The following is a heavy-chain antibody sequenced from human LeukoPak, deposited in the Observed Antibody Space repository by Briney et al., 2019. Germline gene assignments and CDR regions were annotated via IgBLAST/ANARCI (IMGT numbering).Heavy chain of an antibody. Sequence: GGSLRLSCAASGFTFSSYSMNWVRQAPGKRLEWVSSISSSSSYIYYADSVKGRFTISRDNAKNSLYLQMNSLRAEDTAVYYCARANYDFWSGYYNYYYYYMDVWGIGTTVTVSS. CDR2: ISSSSSYI. J-gene: IGHJ6*03. CDR3: ARANYDFWSGYYNYYYYYMDV. V-gene: IGHV3-21*01. D-gene: IGHD3-3*01. CDR1: GFTFSSYS.